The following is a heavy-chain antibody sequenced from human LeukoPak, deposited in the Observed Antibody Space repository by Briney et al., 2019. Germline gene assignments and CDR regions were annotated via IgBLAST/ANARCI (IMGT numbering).Heavy chain of an antibody. CDR1: GYTFDDYA. V-gene: IGHV3-9*01. D-gene: IGHD5-18*01. J-gene: IGHJ4*01. CDR3: AKGHTYGLGESYLDF. Sequence: GRSLRLSCEASGYTFDDYAMHWVRQAPGKGLEWVSAISWNSGSIGYADSVKGRFTISRDNGKNSLYLQMNSLRTEDTALYYCAKGHTYGLGESYLDFWGHGTLVSVSS. CDR2: ISWNSGSI.